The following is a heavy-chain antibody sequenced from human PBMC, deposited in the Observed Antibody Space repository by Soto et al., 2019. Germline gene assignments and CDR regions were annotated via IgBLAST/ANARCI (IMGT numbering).Heavy chain of an antibody. CDR2: IYYNGST. J-gene: IGHJ4*02. D-gene: IGHD4-17*01. CDR1: GGSISSSSYY. CDR3: ARHSEHYGEFDY. Sequence: TSETLSLTCTVSGGSISSSSYYWGWIRQPPGKGLEWIGSIYYNGSTYYNPSLKSRVTISVDTSKNQFSLKLSSVTAADTAVYYCARHSEHYGEFDYWGQGTLVTVSS. V-gene: IGHV4-39*01.